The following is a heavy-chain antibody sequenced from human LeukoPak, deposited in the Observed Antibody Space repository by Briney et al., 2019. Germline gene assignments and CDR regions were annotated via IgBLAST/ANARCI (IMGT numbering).Heavy chain of an antibody. J-gene: IGHJ3*02. CDR1: GFTFSSYA. CDR3: AKGGSSGYYSYDAFDI. CDR2: ISGSGGST. D-gene: IGHD3-22*01. V-gene: IGHV3-23*01. Sequence: GGSLRLSCAASGFTFSSYAMSWVRQAPGKGLEWVSAISGSGGSTYYADSVKGRFTISRDNSKNTLYLQMNSLRAEDTAVYYCAKGGSSGYYSYDAFDIWGQGTMVTVSS.